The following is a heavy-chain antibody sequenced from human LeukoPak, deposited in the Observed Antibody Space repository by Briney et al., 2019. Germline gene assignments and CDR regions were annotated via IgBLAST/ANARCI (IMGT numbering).Heavy chain of an antibody. CDR2: VGGDYKT. J-gene: IGHJ3*02. V-gene: IGHV3-23*01. D-gene: IGHD2-8*01. Sequence: PGGSLRLSCAAPGFTFTDFAMNWVRQAPGRGLEWVSFVGGDYKTFYRDSVQGRFTVSRDDSKNTLSLQMNNLRLEDTAIYYCVKDAWPRNGIYDPFDIWAQGQRSPSL. CDR3: VKDAWPRNGIYDPFDI. CDR1: GFTFTDFA.